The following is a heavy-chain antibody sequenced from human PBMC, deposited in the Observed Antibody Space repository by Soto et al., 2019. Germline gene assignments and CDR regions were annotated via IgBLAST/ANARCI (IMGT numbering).Heavy chain of an antibody. CDR3: VRDRYSSSGWFDP. J-gene: IGHJ5*02. CDR2: IYYSGST. CDR1: GGSISSYY. Sequence: PSETLSLTCTVSGGSISSYYWSWIRQPPGKGLEWIGYIYYSGSTNYNPSLKSRVTISVDTSKNQFSLKLSSVTAADTAVYYCVRDRYSSSGWFDPWGQGTPVTVSS. D-gene: IGHD3-10*01. V-gene: IGHV4-59*01.